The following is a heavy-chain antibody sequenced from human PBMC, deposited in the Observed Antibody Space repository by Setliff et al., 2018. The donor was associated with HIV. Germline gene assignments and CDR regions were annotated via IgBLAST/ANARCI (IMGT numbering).Heavy chain of an antibody. J-gene: IGHJ4*02. CDR3: ARQPLYNDYDWRSYYFDY. D-gene: IGHD5-12*01. V-gene: IGHV4-38-2*01. Sequence: SETLSLPCAVSGYSISSGCYWGWIRQPPGKGLEGIGSMYHTGSTYYSPSLNSRFTISVDTSKNQFSLKLRSVTAADTAVYYCARQPLYNDYDWRSYYFDYWGQGSLVTVSS. CDR1: GYSISSGCY. CDR2: MYHTGST.